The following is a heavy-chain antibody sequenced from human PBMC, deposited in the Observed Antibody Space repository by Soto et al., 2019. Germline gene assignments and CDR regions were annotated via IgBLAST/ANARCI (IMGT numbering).Heavy chain of an antibody. CDR3: AKSIAVAPGWLAP. J-gene: IGHJ5*02. D-gene: IGHD6-19*01. Sequence: QVQLVESGGGLVKPGRSLRLSCAASGFPFSDYGMHWVRQAPCKGLEWVAGIWYVGRNKYYADSVKGRFTISRDNSKNAGYLQKNSLRGEDNAVNDSAKSIAVAPGWLAPWGQGTVVTVSS. CDR2: IWYVGRNK. V-gene: IGHV3-33*06. CDR1: GFPFSDYG.